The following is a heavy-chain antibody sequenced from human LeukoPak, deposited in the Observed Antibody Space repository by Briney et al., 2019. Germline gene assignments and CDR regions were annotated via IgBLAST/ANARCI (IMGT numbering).Heavy chain of an antibody. CDR3: ARSLYYYDSSGYDY. V-gene: IGHV3-48*03. CDR2: ISSSGSTI. CDR1: GFTFSSYE. J-gene: IGHJ4*02. Sequence: GGSLRLSCAASGFTFSSYEMNWVRQAPGKGLEWVSYISSSGSTIYYADSVKGRFTSSRDNAKNSLYLQMNSLRAEDTAVYYCARSLYYYDSSGYDYWGQGTLVTVSS. D-gene: IGHD3-22*01.